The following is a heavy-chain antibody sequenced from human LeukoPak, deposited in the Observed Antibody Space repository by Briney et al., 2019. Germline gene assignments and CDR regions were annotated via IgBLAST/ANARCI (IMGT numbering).Heavy chain of an antibody. D-gene: IGHD3-3*02. CDR1: GGSFSGYY. J-gene: IGHJ4*02. CDR3: ARGQFWSGYSI. Sequence: SPSETLSLTCAVSGGSFSGYYWSWIRQPPGKGLEWIGEISHGRSTNYNPSLKSRVTMSVDTSKNQFSLKLSSVTAADTAIYYCARGQFWSGYSIWGQGTLVTVSS. V-gene: IGHV4-34*01. CDR2: ISHGRST.